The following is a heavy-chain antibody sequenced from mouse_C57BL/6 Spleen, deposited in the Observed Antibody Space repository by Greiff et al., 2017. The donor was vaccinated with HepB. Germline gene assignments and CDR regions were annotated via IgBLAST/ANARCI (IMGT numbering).Heavy chain of an antibody. Sequence: QVQLKESGAELVRPGASVTLSCKASGYTFTDYEMHWVKQTPGHGLEWIGAIDPETGGTAYNQKFKGKAILTADKSSSTAYMELRSLTSEDSAVYYCTRGGGYSRFDYWGQGTTLTVSS. CDR2: IDPETGGT. V-gene: IGHV1-15*01. J-gene: IGHJ2*01. D-gene: IGHD2-3*01. CDR1: GYTFTDYE. CDR3: TRGGGYSRFDY.